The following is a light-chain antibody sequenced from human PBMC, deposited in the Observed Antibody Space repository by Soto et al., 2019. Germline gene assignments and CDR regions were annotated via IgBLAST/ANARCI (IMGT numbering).Light chain of an antibody. V-gene: IGKV1-39*01. CDR2: ATS. Sequence: DIQMTQSPSFLSASVGDRFNSTCRASQTVSSYLNWYQQKPGTVPXXLIYATSNLQSGVPSRFSGRGFGTDFTLTISSLQPEDFATYYCQQSFTTPSFGQGTRLEIK. J-gene: IGKJ5*01. CDR3: QQSFTTPS. CDR1: QTVSSY.